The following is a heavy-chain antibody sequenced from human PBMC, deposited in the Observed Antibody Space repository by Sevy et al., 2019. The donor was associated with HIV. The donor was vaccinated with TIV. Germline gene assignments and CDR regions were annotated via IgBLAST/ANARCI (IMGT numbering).Heavy chain of an antibody. V-gene: IGHV1-46*01. D-gene: IGHD2-2*01. CDR2: INPSGGST. Sequence: ASVKVSCKASGYTFTSYYMHWVRQAPGQGLEWMGIINPSGGSTSYARKFQGRVTMTRDTSTSTVYMELSSLRSEDTAVYYSARDLGYCSSTSCYFYFDYWGQGTLVTVSS. CDR3: ARDLGYCSSTSCYFYFDY. J-gene: IGHJ4*02. CDR1: GYTFTSYY.